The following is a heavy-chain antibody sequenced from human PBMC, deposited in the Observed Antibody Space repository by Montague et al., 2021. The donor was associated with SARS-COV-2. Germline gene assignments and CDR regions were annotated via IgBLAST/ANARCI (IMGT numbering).Heavy chain of an antibody. D-gene: IGHD1-26*01. V-gene: IGHV4-59*08. CDR1: GASINSRY. CDR3: ARQGGSNYGWFDP. CDR2: YYSGST. J-gene: IGHJ5*02. Sequence: SETLSLTCTVSGASINSRYGSWIRQPPGKGLEWIGYYYSGSTKYNPSLRSRFTISVDTSKNQFSVKVTSVTAADTAVYYCARQGGSNYGWFDPWGQGTLVTVSS.